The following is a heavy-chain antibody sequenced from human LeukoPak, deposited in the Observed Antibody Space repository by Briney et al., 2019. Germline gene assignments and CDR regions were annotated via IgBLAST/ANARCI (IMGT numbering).Heavy chain of an antibody. Sequence: GGSLRVSCAASGFTSSSYWMSWVRQAPGKGLEWVANIKQDGSETYYVDSVKGGYTTSRDNAKNSLYLQMNSLRADDTAVYYCARDLSYYDCWSGYPHYFDYWGQGTLVTVSS. CDR1: GFTSSSYW. CDR3: ARDLSYYDCWSGYPHYFDY. J-gene: IGHJ4*02. D-gene: IGHD3-3*01. CDR2: IKQDGSET. V-gene: IGHV3-7*01.